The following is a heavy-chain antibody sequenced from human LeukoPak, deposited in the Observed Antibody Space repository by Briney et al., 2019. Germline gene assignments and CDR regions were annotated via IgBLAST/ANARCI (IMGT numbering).Heavy chain of an antibody. CDR2: IKQDGSEK. Sequence: GGSLRLSCAASGFTFSSYWMSWIRQAPGKGLEWVANIKQDGSEKYYVDSVKGRFTISRDNAKNSLYLQMNSLRAEVTAVSYCARKKAGSYFDYWGQGTLVTVSS. J-gene: IGHJ4*02. CDR3: ARKKAGSYFDY. CDR1: GFTFSSYW. V-gene: IGHV3-7*01. D-gene: IGHD6-13*01.